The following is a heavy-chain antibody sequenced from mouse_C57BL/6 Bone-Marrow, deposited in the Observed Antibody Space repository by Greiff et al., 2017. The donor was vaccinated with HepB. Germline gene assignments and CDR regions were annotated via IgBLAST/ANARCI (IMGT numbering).Heavy chain of an antibody. J-gene: IGHJ3*01. V-gene: IGHV8-8*01. CDR3: ARISYYGSSPWFAY. D-gene: IGHD1-1*01. CDR2: IWCDDDK. CDR1: GFSLSTFGMG. Sequence: QVTLKECGPGILQPSQTLSLTCSFSGFSLSTFGMGVGWIRQPSGKGLEWLAHIWCDDDKYYNPALKSRLTISKDTSKNQVFLKIANVDTADTATYSFARISYYGSSPWFAYWGQGTLVTVSA.